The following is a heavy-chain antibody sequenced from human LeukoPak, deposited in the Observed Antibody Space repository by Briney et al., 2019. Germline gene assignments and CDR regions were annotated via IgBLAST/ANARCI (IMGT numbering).Heavy chain of an antibody. CDR1: GFTFSRDW. CDR2: ISDDGSIT. Sequence: GGSLRLSCAASGFTFSRDWMHWVRQAPGKGLVWVSRISDDGSITTYADSVQDRFTISRDNSKNTLYLQMNSLRAEDTAVYYCAQTGHSSRLMGGADWGQGTLVTVSS. CDR3: AQTGHSSRLMGGAD. J-gene: IGHJ4*02. V-gene: IGHV3-74*03. D-gene: IGHD6-13*01.